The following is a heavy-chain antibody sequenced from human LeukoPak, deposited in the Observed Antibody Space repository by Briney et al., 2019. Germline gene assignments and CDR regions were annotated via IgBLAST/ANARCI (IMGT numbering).Heavy chain of an antibody. D-gene: IGHD3-22*01. J-gene: IGHJ4*02. CDR3: ARHLDYDSGGYFYPYFDD. CDR1: GYSMRSYY. Sequence: SETLSLTCNVSGYSMRSYYWSWLRQPPGKGLEWIAYFSHSGTTNYNPSLKSRVIISVDTSNHQFSLTLRSVTAADTAVYYCARHLDYDSGGYFYPYFDDWGQGTLVTVSS. CDR2: FSHSGTT. V-gene: IGHV4-59*08.